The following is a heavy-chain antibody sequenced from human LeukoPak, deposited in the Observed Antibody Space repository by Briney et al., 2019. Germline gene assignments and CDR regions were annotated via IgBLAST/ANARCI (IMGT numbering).Heavy chain of an antibody. V-gene: IGHV4-39*01. D-gene: IGHD6-19*01. J-gene: IGHJ4*02. CDR1: GGSISSSSYS. CDR2: IYYSGST. Sequence: PSETLSLTCTVSGGSISSSSYSWGWIRQPPGKGLEWIGSIYYSGSTYYNPSLKSRVTISVDTSKNQFSLKLSSVTAADTAVYYCARTVAGSGYYFDYWGQGTLVTVSS. CDR3: ARTVAGSGYYFDY.